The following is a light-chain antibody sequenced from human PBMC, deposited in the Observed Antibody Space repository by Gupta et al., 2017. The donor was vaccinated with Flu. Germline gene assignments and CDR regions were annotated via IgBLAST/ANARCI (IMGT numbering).Light chain of an antibody. CDR3: NARDSTDNHQAV. J-gene: IGLJ2*01. Sequence: SSELTQDPAVSVALGQTVRITCQGDSPRNSYASWYQQKPAQAPVLVIYAKNIRPSGSPDRFSGSSSGNTASLTITGAQAYEEADYYCNARDSTDNHQAVFGGGTKLTVL. CDR1: SPRNSY. V-gene: IGLV3-19*01. CDR2: AKN.